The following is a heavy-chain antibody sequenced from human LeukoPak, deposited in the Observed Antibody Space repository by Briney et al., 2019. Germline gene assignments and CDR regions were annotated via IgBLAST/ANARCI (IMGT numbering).Heavy chain of an antibody. CDR2: ISGSGGST. J-gene: IGHJ5*02. CDR1: GFTFSSYA. V-gene: IGHV3-23*01. Sequence: GGSLRLSCAASGFTFSSYAMSWVRQAPGKGLEWVSAISGSGGSTYYADSVKGRFTISRDNSKNTLYLQMNSLRAEDTALYYCAKDRYGDRTNWFDPWGQGTLVTVSS. D-gene: IGHD4-17*01. CDR3: AKDRYGDRTNWFDP.